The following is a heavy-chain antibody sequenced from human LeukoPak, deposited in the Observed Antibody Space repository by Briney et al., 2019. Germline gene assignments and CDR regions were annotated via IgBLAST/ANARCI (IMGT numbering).Heavy chain of an antibody. Sequence: GASVKVSCKASGYTFTSYYMHWVRQAPGQGLEWMGIINPSGGSTSYAQKFQGRVTMTRDMSTSTVYMELSSLRSEDTAVYYCARVMIPRRTYYYYMDVWAKGPRSPSP. CDR3: ARVMIPRRTYYYYMDV. J-gene: IGHJ6*03. D-gene: IGHD3-22*01. CDR2: INPSGGST. V-gene: IGHV1-46*01. CDR1: GYTFTSYY.